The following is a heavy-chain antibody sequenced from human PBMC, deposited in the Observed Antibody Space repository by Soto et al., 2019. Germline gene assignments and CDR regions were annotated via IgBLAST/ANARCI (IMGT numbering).Heavy chain of an antibody. D-gene: IGHD3-10*01. CDR1: GFTFSSYA. CDR2: ISGSGGST. CDR3: AKDGKPHDYYGSGSYIFDY. Sequence: GGSLRLSCAASGFTFSSYAMSWVRQAPGKGLEWVSAISGSGGSTYYADSVKGRFTISRDNSKNTLYLQMNSLRAEDTAVYYCAKDGKPHDYYGSGSYIFDYWGQGTLVTVSS. J-gene: IGHJ4*02. V-gene: IGHV3-23*01.